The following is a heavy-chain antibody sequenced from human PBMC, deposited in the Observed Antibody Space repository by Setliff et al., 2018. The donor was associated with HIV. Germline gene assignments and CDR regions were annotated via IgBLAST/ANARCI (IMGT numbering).Heavy chain of an antibody. V-gene: IGHV1-69*05. CDR3: ARVGHSSSYHYYGMDV. J-gene: IGHJ6*02. CDR1: GGTFSSYG. D-gene: IGHD6-13*01. Sequence: GASVKVSCKASGGTFSSYGISWVRQAPGQGLEWMGGIIPMFGTGFYAQKFRDRVTITTDGNRSTAYMELNSLRPEDTGVFYCARVGHSSSYHYYGMDVWGQGTTVTVSS. CDR2: IIPMFGTG.